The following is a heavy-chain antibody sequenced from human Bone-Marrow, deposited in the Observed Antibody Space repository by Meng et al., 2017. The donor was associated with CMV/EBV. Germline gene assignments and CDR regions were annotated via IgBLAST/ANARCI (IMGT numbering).Heavy chain of an antibody. CDR3: ARAGSSGYYSPFVY. CDR2: INHSGST. CDR1: GGSFSGSY. D-gene: IGHD3-22*01. V-gene: IGHV4-34*01. J-gene: IGHJ4*02. Sequence: TSAVYGGSFSGSYWSWIRQPPGKGLEWIGEINHSGSTNYTPSLKSRVTISVDTSKNQFSLKLSSVTAADTAVYYCARAGSSGYYSPFVYWGQGTLVTVS.